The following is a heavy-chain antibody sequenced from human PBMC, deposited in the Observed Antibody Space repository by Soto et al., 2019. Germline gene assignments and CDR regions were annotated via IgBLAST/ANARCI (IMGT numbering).Heavy chain of an antibody. V-gene: IGHV1-8*01. CDR1: AYTFTIYD. J-gene: IGHJ6*02. D-gene: IGHD5-18*01. CDR2: MTPHSGNT. CDR3: VTYLPMVMRGGYYYGMDV. Sequence: ASVKVDCKPSAYTFTIYDVYCVRQYTGQGLEWMGWMTPHSGNTGYAQMSQGRVTMTRETSTSTVYMELSSLRSEETAVYYCVTYLPMVMRGGYYYGMDVWGQRTTVTVSS.